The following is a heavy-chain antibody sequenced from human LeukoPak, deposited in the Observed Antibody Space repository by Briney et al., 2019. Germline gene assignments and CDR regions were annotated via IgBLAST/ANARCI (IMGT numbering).Heavy chain of an antibody. D-gene: IGHD1-1*01. J-gene: IGHJ6*03. CDR1: GFTFDDNS. CDR2: ITWDGVRT. CDR3: AKDDTTLGYYYMDA. Sequence: GGSLRLSCTASGFTFDDNSMHWVRQVPGKGLEWVSFITWDGVRTHYVDSVKGRFTISRDNSKNSLHLQMSNLREEDSGLYYCAKDDTTLGYYYMDAWGKGTTVIVPS. V-gene: IGHV3-43D*04.